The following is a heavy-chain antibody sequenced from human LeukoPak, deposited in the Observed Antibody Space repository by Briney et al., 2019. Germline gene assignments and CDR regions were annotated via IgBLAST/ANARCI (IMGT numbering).Heavy chain of an antibody. CDR1: GFTFSSYG. D-gene: IGHD3-22*01. CDR2: IWYDGSNK. CDR3: ARELYLYYYDSGGSNDAFDI. V-gene: IGHV3-33*01. J-gene: IGHJ3*02. Sequence: AGGSLRLSCAASGFTFSSYGMHWVRQAPGKGLEWVAVIWYDGSNKYYADSVKGRFTISRDNSKNTLYLQMNSLRAEDTAVYYCARELYLYYYDSGGSNDAFDIWGQGTMVTVSS.